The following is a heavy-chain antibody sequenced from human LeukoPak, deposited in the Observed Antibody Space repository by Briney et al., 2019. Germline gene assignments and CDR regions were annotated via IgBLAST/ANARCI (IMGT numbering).Heavy chain of an antibody. Sequence: PGGSLRLSCAASGFTFSEFWVTWVRRGPGKGLEWVANINQDAGEIYYMDSVKGRFTISRDNAKNSLYLQMNSLRAEDTAVYYCATDCHGHFDNWGQGTLVTVSS. D-gene: IGHD2-21*01. CDR2: INQDAGEI. J-gene: IGHJ4*02. CDR3: ATDCHGHFDN. CDR1: GFTFSEFW. V-gene: IGHV3-7*01.